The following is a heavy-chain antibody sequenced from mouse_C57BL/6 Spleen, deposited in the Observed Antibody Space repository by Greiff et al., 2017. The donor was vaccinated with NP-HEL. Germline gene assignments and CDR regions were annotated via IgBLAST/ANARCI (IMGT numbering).Heavy chain of an antibody. CDR3: ARQDYGSYYYAMDY. CDR2: IDPSDSET. J-gene: IGHJ4*01. Sequence: QVQLKQPGAELVRPGSSVKLSCKASGYTFTSYWMHWVKQRPIQGLEWIGNIDPSDSETHYNQKFKDKATLTVDKSSSTAYMQLSSLTSEDSAVYYCARQDYGSYYYAMDYWGQGTSVTVSS. V-gene: IGHV1-52*01. D-gene: IGHD2-2*01. CDR1: GYTFTSYW.